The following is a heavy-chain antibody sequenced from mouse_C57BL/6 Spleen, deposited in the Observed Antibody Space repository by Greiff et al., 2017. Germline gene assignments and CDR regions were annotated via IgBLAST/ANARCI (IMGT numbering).Heavy chain of an antibody. Sequence: VQLQQSGPELVKPGASVKISCKASGYSFTGYYMNWVKQSPEKSLEWIGEINPSTGGTTYNQKFKAKATLTVDKSSSTAYMQLKSLTSEDSAVYYCASLGDYDDYAMDYWGQGTSVTVSS. CDR1: GYSFTGYY. V-gene: IGHV1-42*01. D-gene: IGHD2-4*01. CDR3: ASLGDYDDYAMDY. CDR2: INPSTGGT. J-gene: IGHJ4*01.